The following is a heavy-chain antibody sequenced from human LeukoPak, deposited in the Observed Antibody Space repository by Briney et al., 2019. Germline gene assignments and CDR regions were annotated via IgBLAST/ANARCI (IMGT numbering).Heavy chain of an antibody. CDR2: ISSSSSYI. D-gene: IGHD3-22*01. J-gene: IGHJ4*02. CDR3: ARDLGPYYYDSSGYQCYFDY. CDR1: GFTFSSYS. V-gene: IGHV3-21*01. Sequence: GGSLRLSCAASGFTFSSYSMTWVRQAPGKGLEWVSSISSSSSYIYYADSVKGRFTISRDNAKNSLYLQMNSLRAEDTAVYYCARDLGPYYYDSSGYQCYFDYWGQGTLVTVSS.